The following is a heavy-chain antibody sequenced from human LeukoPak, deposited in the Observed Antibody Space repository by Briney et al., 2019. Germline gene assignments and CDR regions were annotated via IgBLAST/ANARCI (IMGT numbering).Heavy chain of an antibody. CDR2: INWNGGST. Sequence: AGGSLRLSCAASGFTFDDYGMSWVRQAPGKGLEWVSGINWNGGSTGYADSVKGRFTISRDNAKNSLYLQMNSLRAEDTALYHCARDWRSKGVGATPGYWGQGTLVTVSS. D-gene: IGHD1-26*01. CDR1: GFTFDDYG. J-gene: IGHJ4*02. CDR3: ARDWRSKGVGATPGY. V-gene: IGHV3-20*01.